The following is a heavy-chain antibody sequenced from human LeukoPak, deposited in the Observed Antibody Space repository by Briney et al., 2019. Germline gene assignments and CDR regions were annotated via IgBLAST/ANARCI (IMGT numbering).Heavy chain of an antibody. Sequence: GGFLRLSCAASGFTFSSYAMSWVRQAPGKGLEWVSAISGSGGSTYYADSVKGRFTISRDNSKNTLYLQMNSLRAEDTAVYYCAKLPIDSSGYSVYYYGMDVWGQGTTVTVSS. V-gene: IGHV3-23*01. CDR2: ISGSGGST. J-gene: IGHJ6*02. CDR1: GFTFSSYA. CDR3: AKLPIDSSGYSVYYYGMDV. D-gene: IGHD3-22*01.